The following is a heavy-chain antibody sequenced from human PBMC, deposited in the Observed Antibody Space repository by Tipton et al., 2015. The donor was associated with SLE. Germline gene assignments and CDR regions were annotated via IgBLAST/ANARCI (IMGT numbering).Heavy chain of an antibody. CDR1: GGSISGYY. D-gene: IGHD1-26*01. CDR3: ARGGGSYYDY. V-gene: IGHV4-4*07. Sequence: LRLSCTVSGGSISGYYWSWIRQPAGKGLEWIGRIYSSGSTIYNPSLKSRLTLSLDMSNNQFSLRVRSVTAADTAVYYCARGGGSYYDYWGQGRLVTVSS. J-gene: IGHJ4*02. CDR2: IYSSGST.